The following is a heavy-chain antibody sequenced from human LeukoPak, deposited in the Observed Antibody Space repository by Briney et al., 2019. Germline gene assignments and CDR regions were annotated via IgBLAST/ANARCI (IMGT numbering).Heavy chain of an antibody. V-gene: IGHV3-7*03. Sequence: PGGSLRLSCAPSGFTFSSYWMSWVRQAPGKGLEWVANIKQDGSKKYYVDSVKGRFTISRDNGKNSLYLQMNSLRAEDTAVYYCARKAYGLDVWGKGTTVTVSS. J-gene: IGHJ6*04. CDR1: GFTFSSYW. CDR3: ARKAYGLDV. CDR2: IKQDGSKK.